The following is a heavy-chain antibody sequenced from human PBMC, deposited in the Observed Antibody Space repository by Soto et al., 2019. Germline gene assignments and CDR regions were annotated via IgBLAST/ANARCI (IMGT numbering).Heavy chain of an antibody. CDR1: GGTFSTSA. D-gene: IGHD1-1*01. V-gene: IGHV1-69*05. CDR2: IMPVFPTP. Sequence: QVQLEQSGAEVKKPGSSVKVSCKASGGTFSTSAISWVRQAPGQGLEWMGGIMPVFPTPDYAQKFQGRVTXTXDXTTSTAYMELSGLRSDDTAVYYCARDKDRLQLGGNYYYILDVWGQGTTVTVSS. J-gene: IGHJ6*02. CDR3: ARDKDRLQLGGNYYYILDV.